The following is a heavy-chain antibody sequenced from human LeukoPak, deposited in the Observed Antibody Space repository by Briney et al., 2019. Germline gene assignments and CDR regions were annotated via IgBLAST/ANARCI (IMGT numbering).Heavy chain of an antibody. J-gene: IGHJ6*03. Sequence: AGSLTLSCEVSGFSLSSYTLNWVRQAPGKGLEWISYISSRSDTIKYADSVRGRFTISRDNAAKSVYLRLTGLTAEDTATYYCARDHYGSGTDYYFYYMDVWGNGTTVIVSS. CDR1: GFSLSSYT. D-gene: IGHD3-10*01. V-gene: IGHV3-48*04. CDR2: ISSRSDTI. CDR3: ARDHYGSGTDYYFYYMDV.